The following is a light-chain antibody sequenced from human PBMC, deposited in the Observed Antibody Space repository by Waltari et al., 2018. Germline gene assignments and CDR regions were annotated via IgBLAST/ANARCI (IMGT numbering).Light chain of an antibody. V-gene: IGKV3-11*01. CDR2: DAS. CDR1: QSVSSY. J-gene: IGKJ2*01. Sequence: IVFPPSPATLSLSPGERAPLASRASQSVSSYLAWYQQKPGPAPRLLIYDASNRATGIPARFSGSGSGTDFTLTISSLEPEDFAVYDCQQRSNWPRTFGQGTKLEIK. CDR3: QQRSNWPRT.